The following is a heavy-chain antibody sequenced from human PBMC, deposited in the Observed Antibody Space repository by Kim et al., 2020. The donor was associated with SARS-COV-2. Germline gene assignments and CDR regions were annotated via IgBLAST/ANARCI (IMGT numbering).Heavy chain of an antibody. CDR1: GGSISSGGYY. V-gene: IGHV4-31*03. CDR3: ARSANYYYYGMDV. CDR2: IYYSGST. D-gene: IGHD6-25*01. J-gene: IGHJ6*02. Sequence: SETLSLTCTVSGGSISSGGYYWSWIRQHPGKGLEWIGYIYYSGSTYYNPSLKSRVTISVDTSKNQFSLKLSSVTAADTAVYYCARSANYYYYGMDVWGQGTTVTVSS.